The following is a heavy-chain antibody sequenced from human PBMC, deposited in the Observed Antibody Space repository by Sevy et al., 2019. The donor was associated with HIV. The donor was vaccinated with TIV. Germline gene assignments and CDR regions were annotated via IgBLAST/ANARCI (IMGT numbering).Heavy chain of an antibody. D-gene: IGHD4-17*01. CDR1: GFTFSSYW. V-gene: IGHV3-74*01. Sequence: GGSLRLSCAASGFTFSSYWMHWVRQAPGKGLVWVSRINSDVSSTSYADSVKGRFTISRDNAKNTLYLQMNSLRAEDTAVYYCARRGDYGLVGYYYYGMDVWGQGTTVTVSS. CDR3: ARRGDYGLVGYYYYGMDV. CDR2: INSDVSST. J-gene: IGHJ6*02.